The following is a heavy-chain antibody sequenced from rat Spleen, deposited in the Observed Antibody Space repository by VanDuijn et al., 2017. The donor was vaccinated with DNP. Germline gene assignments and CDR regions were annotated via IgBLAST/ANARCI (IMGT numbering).Heavy chain of an antibody. Sequence: EVHLAESGGDLVQPGRSLKLSCVVSRFIFNNYWMTWFRQVPGKGLEWVASINNRGGNTNYGDSVKGRFTISRDNAKSTLYLQMNSLRSEDTATYHCVRPHYYYGSYPHYWGQGVMVTVSS. CDR2: INNRGGNT. D-gene: IGHD1-12*02. CDR1: RFIFNNYW. CDR3: VRPHYYYGSYPHY. J-gene: IGHJ2*01. V-gene: IGHV5-31*01.